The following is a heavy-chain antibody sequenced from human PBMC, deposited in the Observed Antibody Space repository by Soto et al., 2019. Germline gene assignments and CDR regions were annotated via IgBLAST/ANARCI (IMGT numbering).Heavy chain of an antibody. CDR3: AKGATGTDY. D-gene: IGHD1-1*01. Sequence: EVQLLESGGGLVQPGGSLRLSCAVSGFTFNTYAMNWVRQAPGKGLEWVSSITNSGGTTYYADSVKGRFTISRDNSKNTLDLQMSSVRVEDMAVYYCAKGATGTDYWGQGSLVTVSS. CDR1: GFTFNTYA. J-gene: IGHJ4*02. V-gene: IGHV3-23*01. CDR2: ITNSGGTT.